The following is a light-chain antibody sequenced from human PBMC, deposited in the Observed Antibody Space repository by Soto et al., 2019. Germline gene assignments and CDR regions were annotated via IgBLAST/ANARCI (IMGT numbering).Light chain of an antibody. V-gene: IGKV3-20*01. Sequence: LTEAPSTLSLSPVDLATLSCRASHSVSRTYLAWYQQKPGQAPRLLIYGASDRATGTPDRFSGSGSGTDFTLTISRLEPEDSAVYYCQQFDDSVTFRQGNDWRL. CDR3: QQFDDSVT. CDR1: HSVSRTY. CDR2: GAS. J-gene: IGKJ5*01.